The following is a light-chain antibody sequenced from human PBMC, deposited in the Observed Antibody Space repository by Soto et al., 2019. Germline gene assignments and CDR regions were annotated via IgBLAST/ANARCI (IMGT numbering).Light chain of an antibody. CDR3: QQRSHWPNT. Sequence: EIVLTQSPATLSLSPGERATLSCRASQSVSSYLAWYQQKPGQAPRLLIYDASTRATGIPARFSGSGSGTDFTLTISSLEPEDFAVYYCQQRSHWPNTFGQGTKLEIK. CDR1: QSVSSY. J-gene: IGKJ2*01. V-gene: IGKV3-11*01. CDR2: DAS.